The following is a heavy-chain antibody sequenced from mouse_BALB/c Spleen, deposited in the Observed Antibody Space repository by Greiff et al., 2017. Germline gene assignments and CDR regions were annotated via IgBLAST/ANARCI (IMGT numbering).Heavy chain of an antibody. CDR3: ARLGLIYYGLRGDAMDY. CDR1: GFTFSSYT. J-gene: IGHJ4*01. D-gene: IGHD2-1*01. V-gene: IGHV5-12-2*01. CDR2: ISNGGGST. Sequence: EVQGVESGGGLVQPGGSLKLSCAASGFTFSSYTMSWVRQTPEKRLEWVAYISNGGGSTYYPDTVKGRFTISRDNAKNTLYLQMSSLKSEDTAMYYCARLGLIYYGLRGDAMDYWGQGTSVTVSS.